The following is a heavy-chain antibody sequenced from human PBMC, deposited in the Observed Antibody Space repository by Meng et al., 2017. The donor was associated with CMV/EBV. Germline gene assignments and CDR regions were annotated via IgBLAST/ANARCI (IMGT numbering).Heavy chain of an antibody. CDR2: IIPILGIA. Sequence: SVQVSCKASAGIFSSYTISWVRQPPGQGLEWMGRIIPILGIANYAQKFQGRVTITADKSTSTAYMELSSLRSEDTAVYYCARVIGSGYYHDYWGQGTLVTVSS. CDR1: AGIFSSYT. V-gene: IGHV1-69*02. D-gene: IGHD3-22*01. CDR3: ARVIGSGYYHDY. J-gene: IGHJ4*02.